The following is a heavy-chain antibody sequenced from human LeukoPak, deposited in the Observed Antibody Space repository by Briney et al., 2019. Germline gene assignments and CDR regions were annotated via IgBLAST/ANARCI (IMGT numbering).Heavy chain of an antibody. Sequence: GGSLRLSCAASGFTFSSYAMSWVRRAPGKGLEWVSAISGSGGTTYYADSVKGRFTISRDNSKNTLYLQMNSLRAEDTAVYYCAKVVVPAVIYYYYGMDVWGQGTTVTVSS. CDR2: ISGSGGTT. CDR1: GFTFSSYA. J-gene: IGHJ6*02. V-gene: IGHV3-23*01. CDR3: AKVVVPAVIYYYYGMDV. D-gene: IGHD2-2*01.